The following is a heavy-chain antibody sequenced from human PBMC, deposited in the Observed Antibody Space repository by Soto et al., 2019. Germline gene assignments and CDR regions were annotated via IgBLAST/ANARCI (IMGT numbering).Heavy chain of an antibody. CDR2: LYNTGST. J-gene: IGHJ6*02. V-gene: IGHV4-59*01. CDR1: GCSISSYY. D-gene: IGHD2-21*02. CDR3: ARDLWGYCGTDCYPLDV. Sequence: SATLSLTCTVPGCSISSYYWSWIRQPPGKGLEWIGYLYNTGSTIYNPSLKSRVTISVDTSKNQFSLKLNSVTAADTAVYYCARDLWGYCGTDCYPLDVWGQGTTVTVS.